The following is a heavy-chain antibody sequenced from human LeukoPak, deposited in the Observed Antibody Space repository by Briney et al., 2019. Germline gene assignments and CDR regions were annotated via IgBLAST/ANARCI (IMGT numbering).Heavy chain of an antibody. D-gene: IGHD6-19*01. CDR2: IKQDGSEE. J-gene: IGHJ4*02. CDR3: AKDAIPGIAVAGSLYFDY. V-gene: IGHV3-7*03. Sequence: EGSLRLSCAAYGFTFSSYWMSWVRQAPGKGLEWVANIKQDGSEEYYVDSVKGRFTISRHNAKNSLYLQMNSLRAEDTAVYYCAKDAIPGIAVAGSLYFDYWGQGTLVTVSS. CDR1: GFTFSSYW.